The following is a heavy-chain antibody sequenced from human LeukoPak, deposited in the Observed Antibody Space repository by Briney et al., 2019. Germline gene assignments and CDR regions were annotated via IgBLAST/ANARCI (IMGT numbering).Heavy chain of an antibody. CDR2: IYYTET. D-gene: IGHD1-1*01. CDR1: GGSVSNYY. V-gene: IGHV4-59*02. Sequence: SETLSLTCTVSGGSVSNYYWSWIRQSPGKGLEWIGYIYYTETSYNPSLKSRVTISADTSKNQFSLKLYSVTAADTAVYYCTRATGAGFIDYWGQGTLVTVSS. CDR3: TRATGAGFIDY. J-gene: IGHJ4*02.